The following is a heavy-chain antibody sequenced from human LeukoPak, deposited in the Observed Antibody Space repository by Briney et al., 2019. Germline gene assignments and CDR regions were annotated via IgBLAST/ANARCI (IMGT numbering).Heavy chain of an antibody. CDR1: GGSISSYY. CDR2: IYYSGST. D-gene: IGHD3-3*01. CDR3: ARGVRFLEWHYFDY. V-gene: IGHV4-59*08. J-gene: IGHJ4*02. Sequence: KPSETLSLTCTVSGGSISSYYWSWIRQPPGKGLEWIGYIYYSGSTNYNPSLKSRVTISVDTSKNQFSLKLSSVTAADTAVYYCARGVRFLEWHYFDYWGQGALVTVSS.